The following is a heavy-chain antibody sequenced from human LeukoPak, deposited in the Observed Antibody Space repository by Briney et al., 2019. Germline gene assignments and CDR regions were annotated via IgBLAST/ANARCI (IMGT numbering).Heavy chain of an antibody. CDR2: INHSGST. Sequence: SETLSLTCAVYGGSFSGYYWSWIRQPPGKGLEWIGEINHSGSTNYNPSLKSRVTISVDTSTNQFSLKLSSMTAADTAVYYCARGGPSSAQRGGSCYGYYYYYYGMDVWGQGTTVTVSS. CDR1: GGSFSGYY. D-gene: IGHD2-15*01. V-gene: IGHV4-34*01. CDR3: ARGGPSSAQRGGSCYGYYYYYYGMDV. J-gene: IGHJ6*02.